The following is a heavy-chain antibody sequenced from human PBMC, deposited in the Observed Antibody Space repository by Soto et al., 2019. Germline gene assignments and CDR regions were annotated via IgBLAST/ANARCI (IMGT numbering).Heavy chain of an antibody. V-gene: IGHV3-74*01. D-gene: IGHD3-16*01. Sequence: GGTLRLSCSASGFTFSSYWMHWARQATGKGLVWFSRINSDGSSTSYADSVKGRFTSSRDNAKNTLYLQMNGLRAEVTAVYYCAIDGGYHVWGTRYGMDFWGQGSTVIVSS. CDR2: INSDGSST. J-gene: IGHJ6*01. CDR3: AIDGGYHVWGTRYGMDF. CDR1: GFTFSSYW.